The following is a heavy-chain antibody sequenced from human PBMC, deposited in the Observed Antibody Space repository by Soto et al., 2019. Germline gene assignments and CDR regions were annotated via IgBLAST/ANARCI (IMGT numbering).Heavy chain of an antibody. D-gene: IGHD3-3*01. Sequence: EVQLLESGGGLVQPGGSLRLSCAASGFTFSSYAMSWVRQAPGKGLEWVSAISGSGGSTYYADSVKGRFTISRDNSKNPLYLQMNSLRAEDTAVYYCAKDYDFWSGPRNWFDPWGQGTLVTVSS. CDR3: AKDYDFWSGPRNWFDP. CDR1: GFTFSSYA. V-gene: IGHV3-23*01. CDR2: ISGSGGST. J-gene: IGHJ5*02.